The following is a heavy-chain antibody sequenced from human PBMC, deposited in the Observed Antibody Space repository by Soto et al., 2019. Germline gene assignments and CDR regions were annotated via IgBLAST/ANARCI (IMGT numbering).Heavy chain of an antibody. Sequence: QVQLVQSGAEVKKPGSSVKVSCKASGGTFSSYTISWVRQAPGQGLEWMGRIIPILGIPDYAQKFQDRITITADKSTNTAYMELSSLRSEDTAVYYCAREYGNYEELDSWGQGTLVTVSS. CDR1: GGTFSSYT. CDR3: AREYGNYEELDS. V-gene: IGHV1-69*08. J-gene: IGHJ4*02. CDR2: IIPILGIP. D-gene: IGHD4-17*01.